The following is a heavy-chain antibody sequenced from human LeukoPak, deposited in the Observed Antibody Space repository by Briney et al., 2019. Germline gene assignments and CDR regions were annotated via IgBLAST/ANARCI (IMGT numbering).Heavy chain of an antibody. V-gene: IGHV4-34*01. D-gene: IGHD2-8*01. CDR1: GGSFSGYY. J-gene: IGHJ4*02. Sequence: SETLSLTCAVYGGSFSGYYWGWIRQPPGKGLEWIGNIYYSGSTYYNPSLKSRVTISVDTSKNQFSLKLSSVTAADTAVYYCARRLAEGCTNGVCYTEYYFDYWGQGTLVTVSS. CDR2: IYYSGST. CDR3: ARRLAEGCTNGVCYTEYYFDY.